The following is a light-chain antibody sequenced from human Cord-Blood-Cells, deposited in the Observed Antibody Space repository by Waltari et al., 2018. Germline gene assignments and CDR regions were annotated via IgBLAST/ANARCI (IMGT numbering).Light chain of an antibody. Sequence: SSELTQDPAVSVVLGQTVRITCQGDSLRSYYASWYQQKPGQAPVLVIYGKNNRPSGIPGRLSGSSSGNTASLTITGAQAEDEADYYCNSRDSSGNHVVFGGGTKLTVL. CDR3: NSRDSSGNHVV. V-gene: IGLV3-19*01. CDR2: GKN. J-gene: IGLJ2*01. CDR1: SLRSYY.